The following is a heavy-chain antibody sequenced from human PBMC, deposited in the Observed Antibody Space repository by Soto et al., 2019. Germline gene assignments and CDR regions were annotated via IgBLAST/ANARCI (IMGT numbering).Heavy chain of an antibody. CDR2: ISWNSVSI. CDR3: AKDMENGYNPYYYYGMDV. Sequence: EVQLVESGGDLVQPGRSLRLSCAASGFNFNDYAMHWVRQAPGKGLEWVSSISWNSVSIGYADSVKGRFTISRDNAKNSLYRQMSSLRSEDTALYYCAKDMENGYNPYYYYGMDVWGQGTTVTVSS. V-gene: IGHV3-9*01. J-gene: IGHJ6*02. D-gene: IGHD3-10*01. CDR1: GFNFNDYA.